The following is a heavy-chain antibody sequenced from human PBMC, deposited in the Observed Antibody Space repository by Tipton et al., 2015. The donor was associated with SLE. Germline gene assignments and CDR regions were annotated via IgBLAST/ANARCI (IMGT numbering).Heavy chain of an antibody. V-gene: IGHV1-46*01. J-gene: IGHJ6*03. Sequence: QLVQSGPEVKKPGASVKASCKASGYTFTSYYMHWVRQAPGQGLEWMGIINPSGGSTSYAQKFQGRVTMTRDTSTSTVYMELSSLRSEDTAVYYCARGAGPITSFGNYYYYYYMDVWGKGTTVTVSS. CDR3: ARGAGPITSFGNYYYYYYMDV. D-gene: IGHD3-16*01. CDR2: INPSGGST. CDR1: GYTFTSYY.